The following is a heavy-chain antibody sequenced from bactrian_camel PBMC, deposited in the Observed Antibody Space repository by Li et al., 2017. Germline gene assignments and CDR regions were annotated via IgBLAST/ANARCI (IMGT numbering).Heavy chain of an antibody. Sequence: VQLVESGGGSVQAGGSLTLSCVVSGFKLPNLCMGWIRQAPGQDREKIAILGADSRAGYADSVKGRFTIFKDRADNTLHLRMINLKPEDTAMYYCAAAYGWRCDFAVDLYHLGKGTQVTVS. V-gene: IGHV3S44*01. J-gene: IGHJ7*01. CDR2: ILGADSRA. D-gene: IGHD6*01. CDR1: GFKLPNLC.